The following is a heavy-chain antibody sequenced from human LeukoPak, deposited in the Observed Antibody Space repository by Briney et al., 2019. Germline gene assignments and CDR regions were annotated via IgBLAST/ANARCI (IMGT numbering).Heavy chain of an antibody. D-gene: IGHD5-24*01. CDR1: GSTFSSYA. V-gene: IGHV1-69*05. CDR2: IIPIFGTA. Sequence: ASVKVSCKASGSTFSSYAISWVRQAPGQGLEWMGGIIPIFGTANYAQKFQGRVTITTDESTSTAYMELSSLRSEDTAVYYCARGGEMATINSMDYWGQGTLVTVSS. J-gene: IGHJ4*02. CDR3: ARGGEMATINSMDY.